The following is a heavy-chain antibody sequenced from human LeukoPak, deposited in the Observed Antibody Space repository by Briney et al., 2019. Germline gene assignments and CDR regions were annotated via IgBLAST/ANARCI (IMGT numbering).Heavy chain of an antibody. CDR1: EFSLSTSGVG. J-gene: IGHJ5*02. Sequence: SGPTLVKPTQTLTLTCTFSEFSLSTSGVGVGWIRQPPGKALEWLALIYWNDDKRYSPSLKSRLTITKDTSKNQVVLTMTNMDPVDTATYYCAHAGCGGDCYHNWFDPWGQGTLVTVSS. D-gene: IGHD2-21*02. CDR3: AHAGCGGDCYHNWFDP. V-gene: IGHV2-5*01. CDR2: IYWNDDK.